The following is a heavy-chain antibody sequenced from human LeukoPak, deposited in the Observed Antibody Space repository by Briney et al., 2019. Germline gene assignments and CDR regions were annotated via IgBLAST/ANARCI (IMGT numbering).Heavy chain of an antibody. V-gene: IGHV1-8*01. CDR2: MNPKSGKT. D-gene: IGHD2-15*01. Sequence: SVKVSCKASRSTFTRYDINGVRQAAGQGLEGMGWMNPKSGKTGDEQKLQGRGTMTRNTYISTAYMELSSLRSEDTAVYYCPRWRYCSGGSSHTGHYYYYGMDVWGQGTTVTVSS. J-gene: IGHJ6*02. CDR3: PRWRYCSGGSSHTGHYYYYGMDV. CDR1: RSTFTRYD.